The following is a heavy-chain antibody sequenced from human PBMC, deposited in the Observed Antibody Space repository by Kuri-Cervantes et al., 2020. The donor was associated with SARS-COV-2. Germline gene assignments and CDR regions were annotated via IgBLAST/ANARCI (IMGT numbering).Heavy chain of an antibody. D-gene: IGHD1-7*01. CDR2: INAGNGNT. Sequence: AAVKDTCKASGGTFSSYAISWVRQAPGQRLEWMGWINAGNGNTKYSQKFQGRVTITRDTSASTAYMELSSLRSEDTAVYYCASVRITGTTRIHYYYYGMDVWGQGTTVTVSS. V-gene: IGHV1-3*01. J-gene: IGHJ6*02. CDR3: ASVRITGTTRIHYYYYGMDV. CDR1: GGTFSSYA.